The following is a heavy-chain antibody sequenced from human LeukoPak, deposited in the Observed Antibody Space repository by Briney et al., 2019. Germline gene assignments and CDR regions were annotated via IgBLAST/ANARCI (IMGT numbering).Heavy chain of an antibody. CDR3: ARDRTDSTGYPDS. CDR2: INHSGST. CDR1: GGSFSGYY. D-gene: IGHD3-22*01. J-gene: IGHJ4*02. Sequence: SETLSLTCAVYGGSFSGYYWSWIRQPPGKGLEWIGEINHSGSTNYNPSLKSRVTISVDTSKNHFSLKLSSVTATDTAVYYCARDRTDSTGYPDSWGRGTLVTVSS. V-gene: IGHV4-34*01.